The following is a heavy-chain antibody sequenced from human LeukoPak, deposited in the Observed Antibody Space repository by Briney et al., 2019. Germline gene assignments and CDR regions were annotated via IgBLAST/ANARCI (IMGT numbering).Heavy chain of an antibody. D-gene: IGHD6-19*01. J-gene: IGHJ6*03. CDR3: AKEVSSGWPYYSYYMDV. V-gene: IGHV3-23*01. CDR1: GFTFSSYG. CDR2: ISGSGGST. Sequence: GGSLRLSCAASGFTFSSYGMSWVRQAPGKGLEWVSAISGSGGSTYYADSVKGRFPISRDNSKNTLYLKMNCLRAEDTAVYYCAKEVSSGWPYYSYYMDVWGKGTTVTISS.